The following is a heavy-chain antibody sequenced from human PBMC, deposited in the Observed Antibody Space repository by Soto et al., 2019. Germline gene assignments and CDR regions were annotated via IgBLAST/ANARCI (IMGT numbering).Heavy chain of an antibody. Sequence: QLQLQESGPGLVKPSETLSLTCTVSGGSISSSTYCWGWIRQPPGKGLEWIGSIYHSGSTFYNPSLKSRVTMSVDTPNKQISLKVNSVTAADTAVYYCARHQGSGWYDHFDYWGQGTLVAVSS. J-gene: IGHJ4*02. CDR3: ARHQGSGWYDHFDY. V-gene: IGHV4-39*01. CDR1: GGSISSSTYC. CDR2: IYHSGST. D-gene: IGHD6-19*01.